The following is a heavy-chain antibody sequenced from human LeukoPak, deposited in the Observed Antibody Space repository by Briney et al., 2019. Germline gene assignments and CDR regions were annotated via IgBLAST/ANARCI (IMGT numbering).Heavy chain of an antibody. CDR2: VKRKTDGGTT. D-gene: IGHD3-10*01. Sequence: PGGSLRLSCAASGFTFSSYWMHWVRQAPGKGLEWVGRVKRKTDGGTTDYAAPVKGRFTISRDDTKKTLYLQMNSLKAEDTAVYYCTTDPMVRGVEVWGQGTTVTVSS. CDR3: TTDPMVRGVEV. J-gene: IGHJ6*02. CDR1: GFTFSSYW. V-gene: IGHV3-15*01.